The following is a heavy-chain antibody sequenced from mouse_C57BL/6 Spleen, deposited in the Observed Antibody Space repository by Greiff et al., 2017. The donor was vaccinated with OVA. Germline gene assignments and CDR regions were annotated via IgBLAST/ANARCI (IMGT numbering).Heavy chain of an antibody. J-gene: IGHJ4*01. V-gene: IGHV1-50*01. CDR3: ARRIPYAMDY. CDR1: GYTFTSYW. CDR2: IDPSDSYT. Sequence: QVQLQQPGAELVKPGASVKLSCKASGYTFTSYWMQWVKQRPGQGLEWIGEIDPSDSYTNYNQKFKGKATLTVDTSSSTAYIQLSSLTSEDSAVYYCARRIPYAMDYWGQGTSVTVSS.